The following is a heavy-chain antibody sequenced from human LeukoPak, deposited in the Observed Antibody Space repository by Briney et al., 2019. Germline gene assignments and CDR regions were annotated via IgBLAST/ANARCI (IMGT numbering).Heavy chain of an antibody. Sequence: ASVKVSCKASGGTFSSYAISWVRQAPGRGLEWMGRIIPILGIANYAQKFQGRVTITADKSTSTAYMELSSLRSEDTAVYYCARGASPFDYWGQGTLVTVSS. CDR1: GGTFSSYA. CDR2: IIPILGIA. CDR3: ARGASPFDY. V-gene: IGHV1-69*04. D-gene: IGHD3-16*01. J-gene: IGHJ4*02.